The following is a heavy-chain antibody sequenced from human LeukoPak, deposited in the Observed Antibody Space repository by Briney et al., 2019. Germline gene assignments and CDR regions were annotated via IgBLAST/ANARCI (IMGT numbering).Heavy chain of an antibody. CDR2: ISYDGSNK. CDR1: GFTFSSYG. CDR3: ARSGGSCCYFDY. D-gene: IGHD2-15*01. Sequence: GRSLRLSCAASGFTFSSYGMHWVRQAPGKGLEWVAVISYDGSNKYYADSVKGRFTISRDNSKNTLYLQMNSLRAEDTAVYYCARSGGSCCYFDYWGQGTLVTVSS. J-gene: IGHJ4*02. V-gene: IGHV3-30*03.